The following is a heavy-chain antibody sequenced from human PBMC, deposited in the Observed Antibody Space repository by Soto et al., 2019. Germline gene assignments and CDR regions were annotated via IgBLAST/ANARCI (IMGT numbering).Heavy chain of an antibody. V-gene: IGHV1-69*01. D-gene: IGHD2-15*01. CDR3: ASPQLGYCRGGSCYSGDWFDP. Sequence: QVQLAQSGAEVKKPGSSVKVSCKASGGTFSSYAISWVRQAPGQGLEWMGGIIPIFGTANYAQKFQGRVTITVDESTSTAYMELSSVRSEDTAVYYCASPQLGYCRGGSCYSGDWFDPWGQGTLVTVSS. CDR1: GGTFSSYA. CDR2: IIPIFGTA. J-gene: IGHJ5*02.